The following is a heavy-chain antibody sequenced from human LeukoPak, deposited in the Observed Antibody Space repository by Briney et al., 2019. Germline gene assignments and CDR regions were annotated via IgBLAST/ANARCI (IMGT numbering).Heavy chain of an antibody. V-gene: IGHV4-59*08. CDR2: IYYSGST. J-gene: IGHJ3*02. CDR1: GGSISSYY. D-gene: IGHD3-10*01. Sequence: SETLSLTCTVSGGSISSYYWSWIRQPPGKGLEWIEYIYYSGSTNYNPSLKSRVTISVDTSKNQFSLKLSSVTAADTAVYYCARLDRDGSGSYAFDIWGQGTMVTVSS. CDR3: ARLDRDGSGSYAFDI.